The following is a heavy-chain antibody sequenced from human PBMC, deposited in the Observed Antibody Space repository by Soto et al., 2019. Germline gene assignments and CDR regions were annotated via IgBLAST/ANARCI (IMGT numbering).Heavy chain of an antibody. CDR1: GGSISRGGYS. CDR3: ARSLTTVVTMDV. J-gene: IGHJ6*02. V-gene: IGHV4-31*11. D-gene: IGHD4-17*01. Sequence: SETLSLTCAVSGGSISRGGYSWSWFRQHPGKGLEWIGYIYYSGSTYYNPSLKSRVTISVDTSKNQFSLKLSSVTAADTAVYYCARSLTTVVTMDVWGQGTTVTVS. CDR2: IYYSGST.